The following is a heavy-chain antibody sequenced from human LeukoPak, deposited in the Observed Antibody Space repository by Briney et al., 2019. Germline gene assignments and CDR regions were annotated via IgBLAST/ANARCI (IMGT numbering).Heavy chain of an antibody. J-gene: IGHJ4*02. V-gene: IGHV3-7*01. CDR1: GFSFSRCW. CDR2: IKVDGSEK. D-gene: IGHD3-10*01. CDR3: VRDGPFGSGTFGY. Sequence: GGSLRLSRVASGFSFSRCWMSWVRQAPGKGLEWVANIKVDGSEKHYLDSVEGRFIISRDNAKNSLHLQMNNLRAEDTAEYYCVRDGPFGSGTFGYWAQGTLVSVSS.